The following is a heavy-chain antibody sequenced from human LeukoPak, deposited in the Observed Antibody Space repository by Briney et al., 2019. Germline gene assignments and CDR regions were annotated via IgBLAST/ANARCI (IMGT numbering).Heavy chain of an antibody. D-gene: IGHD3-22*01. V-gene: IGHV3-23*01. CDR3: AKRGVVIRVILVGFHKEAYYFDS. CDR2: ISGSGGST. CDR1: GITLSDYG. Sequence: GGSLRLSCAVSGITLSDYGMSWVRQAPGKGLEWVAGISGSGGSTNYADSVKGRFSISRDNPRNTLYLQMNSLRAEDTAVYFCAKRGVVIRVILVGFHKEAYYFDSWGQGALVTVSS. J-gene: IGHJ4*02.